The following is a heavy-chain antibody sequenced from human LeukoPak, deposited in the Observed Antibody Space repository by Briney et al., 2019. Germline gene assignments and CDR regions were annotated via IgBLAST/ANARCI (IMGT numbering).Heavy chain of an antibody. CDR2: ISYDGSNK. CDR1: GFTFSSYA. J-gene: IGHJ4*02. Sequence: GGSLRLSCAASGFTFSSYAMHWVRQAPGKGLEWVAVISYDGSNKYYADSVKGRFTISRDNSKNTLYLQMNSLRAEDTAVYYCSRDWVAVAGPEYYFDYWGQGTLVTVSS. V-gene: IGHV3-30-3*01. CDR3: SRDWVAVAGPEYYFDY. D-gene: IGHD6-19*01.